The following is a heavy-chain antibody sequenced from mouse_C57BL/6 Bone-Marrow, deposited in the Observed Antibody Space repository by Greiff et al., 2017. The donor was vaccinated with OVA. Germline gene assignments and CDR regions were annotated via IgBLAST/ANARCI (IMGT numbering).Heavy chain of an antibody. CDR1: GYAFTNYL. Sequence: QVQLKESGAELVRPGTSVKVSCKASGYAFTNYLIEWVKQRPGQGLEWIGVINPGSGGTNYNEKFKGKATLTADKSSSTAYMQLSSLTSEDSAVYFCARPPIPANWDSYAMDYWGQGTSVTVSS. D-gene: IGHD4-1*01. J-gene: IGHJ4*01. CDR2: INPGSGGT. V-gene: IGHV1-54*01. CDR3: ARPPIPANWDSYAMDY.